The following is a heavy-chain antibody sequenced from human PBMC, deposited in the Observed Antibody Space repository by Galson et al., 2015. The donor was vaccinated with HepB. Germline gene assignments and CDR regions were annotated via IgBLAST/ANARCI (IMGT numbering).Heavy chain of an antibody. Sequence: SVKVSCKASGYTFTAYYIHWVRQAPGQGLEWMGWINPNSGDTRYVQKFQGWVTMTRDTSIRTAYMELNSLKSDDTAIYYCARGEADYGIKGQFDYWGQGTLVTASS. V-gene: IGHV1-2*04. CDR3: ARGEADYGIKGQFDY. CDR2: INPNSGDT. D-gene: IGHD4/OR15-4a*01. CDR1: GYTFTAYY. J-gene: IGHJ4*02.